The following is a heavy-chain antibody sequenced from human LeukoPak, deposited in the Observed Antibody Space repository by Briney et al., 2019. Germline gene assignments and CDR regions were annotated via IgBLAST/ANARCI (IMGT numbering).Heavy chain of an antibody. CDR3: ARGVRVKFFGIAAAGTWYYFDY. D-gene: IGHD6-13*01. V-gene: IGHV4-30-4*08. CDR1: GGSISSGDYY. J-gene: IGHJ4*02. Sequence: SQTLSLTCTVSGGSISSGDYYWSWIRQPPGKGLEWIGYIYYSGSTYYNPSLKSRVTISVDTSKNQFSLKLSSVTAADTAVYYCARGVRVKFFGIAAAGTWYYFDYWGQGTLVTVSS. CDR2: IYYSGST.